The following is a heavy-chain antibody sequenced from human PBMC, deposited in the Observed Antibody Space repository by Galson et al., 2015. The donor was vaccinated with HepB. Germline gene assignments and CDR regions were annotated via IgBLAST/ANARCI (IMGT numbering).Heavy chain of an antibody. V-gene: IGHV1-24*01. CDR1: GSTLTELS. Sequence: SVKVSCKVSGSTLTELSMHWVRQAPGKGLEWMGGFDPEDGETIYAQKFQGRVTMTEDTSTDTAYMELSSLRSEDTAVYYCATHMRVPAAIRALDYSGQGTLVTVSS. CDR2: FDPEDGET. D-gene: IGHD2-2*01. CDR3: ATHMRVPAAIRALDY. J-gene: IGHJ4*02.